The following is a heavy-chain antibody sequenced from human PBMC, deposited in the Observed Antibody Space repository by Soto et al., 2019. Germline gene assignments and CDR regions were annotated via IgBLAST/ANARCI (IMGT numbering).Heavy chain of an antibody. CDR1: GYTFTSYY. Sequence: QVQLVQSGAEVKKPGASVKVSCKASGYTFTSYYMHWVRQAPGQGLEWMGIINPSGGSTSYAQNFQGRVTMTRDTSTSTVYMELSSLGSEDTDVDFCARVQRTYDYWGQGTLVTVSS. CDR2: INPSGGST. V-gene: IGHV1-46*03. J-gene: IGHJ4*02. CDR3: ARVQRTYDY.